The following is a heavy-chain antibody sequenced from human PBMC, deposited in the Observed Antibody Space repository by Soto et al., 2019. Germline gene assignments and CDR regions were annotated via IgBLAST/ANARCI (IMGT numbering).Heavy chain of an antibody. CDR2: IISRGTT. Sequence: GSLRLSCAASGFSFSTYAFNWVRQAPGKGLEWVSTIISRGTTYYADSVKGRFTISRDNSQRTVSLQMNSLRAEDTATYYCVKEGREATVTTFLDYWGQGTLVTVSS. D-gene: IGHD4-4*01. CDR3: VKEGREATVTTFLDY. CDR1: GFSFSTYA. V-gene: IGHV3-23*01. J-gene: IGHJ4*02.